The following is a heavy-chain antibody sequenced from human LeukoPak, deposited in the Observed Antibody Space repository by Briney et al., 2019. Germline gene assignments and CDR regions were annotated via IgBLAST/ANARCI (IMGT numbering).Heavy chain of an antibody. CDR3: ARENYLGDYFDY. CDR2: IWYDGSNK. J-gene: IGHJ4*03. V-gene: IGHV3-33*01. Sequence: GGSLRLSCAASGFTFSSYGMHWVRQAPGKGLEWVAVIWYDGSNKYYADSVKGRFTISRDNSKNTLYLQMNSLRAEDTAVYYCARENYLGDYFDYWGQGTTVTVSS. CDR1: GFTFSSYG. D-gene: IGHD3-10*01.